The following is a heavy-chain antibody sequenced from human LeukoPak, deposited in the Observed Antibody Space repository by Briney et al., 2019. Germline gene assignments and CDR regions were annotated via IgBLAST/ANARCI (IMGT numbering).Heavy chain of an antibody. CDR1: GYTFTIYY. CDR2: IIPIFGTA. Sequence: ASVKVSCKASGYTFTIYYMHWVRQAPGQGLEWMGRIIPIFGTANYAQKFQGRVTITTDESTSTAYMELSSLRSEDTAVYYCAREGLGYCSGGSCYSLAFDIWGQGTMVTVSS. V-gene: IGHV1-69*05. J-gene: IGHJ3*02. D-gene: IGHD2-15*01. CDR3: AREGLGYCSGGSCYSLAFDI.